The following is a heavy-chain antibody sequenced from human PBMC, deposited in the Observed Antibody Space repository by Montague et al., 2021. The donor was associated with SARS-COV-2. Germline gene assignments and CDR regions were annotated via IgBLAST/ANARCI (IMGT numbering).Heavy chain of an antibody. CDR3: ARESLHLTGYYNDYFDY. J-gene: IGHJ4*02. D-gene: IGHD3-9*01. V-gene: IGHV4-61*02. CDR2: TYTSGST. CDR1: GGSISSGSYY. Sequence: TLSLTCTVSGGSISSGSYYWNWIRQPAGKGLEWIGRTYTSGSTNYNPPLKSRVTISVDTSKNQFSLKLSSVTAADTAVYYCARESLHLTGYYNDYFDYWGQGTLVTVSS.